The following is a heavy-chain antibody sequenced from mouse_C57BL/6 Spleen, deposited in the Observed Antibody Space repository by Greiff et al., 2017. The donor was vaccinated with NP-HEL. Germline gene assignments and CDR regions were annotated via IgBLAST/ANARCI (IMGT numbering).Heavy chain of an antibody. D-gene: IGHD1-1*01. CDR1: GFTFSSYA. CDR3: ARDGYYGSSNYFDD. CDR2: ISDGGSYT. J-gene: IGHJ2*01. Sequence: EVHLVESGGGLVKPGGSLKLSCAASGFTFSSYAMSWVRQTPEKRLEWVATISDGGSYTYYPDNVKGRFTISRDNAKNNLYLQMSHLKSEDTAMYYCARDGYYGSSNYFDDWGQGTTLTVSS. V-gene: IGHV5-4*01.